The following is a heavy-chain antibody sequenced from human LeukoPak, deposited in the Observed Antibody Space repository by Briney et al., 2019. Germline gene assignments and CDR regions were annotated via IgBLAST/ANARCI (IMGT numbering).Heavy chain of an antibody. CDR3: GMSGDRVPLQDDVFDV. Sequence: GESLKISCKVSGYSFTSYCIGWVRQMPGKGLEWMGIIYPGDSGPTYSPSFQGQVTISVDKSTNTASLQWSSLQASETAMYYCGMSGDRVPLQDDVFDVWGQGTLVTVST. J-gene: IGHJ3*01. D-gene: IGHD1-26*01. CDR2: IYPGDSGP. V-gene: IGHV5-51*01. CDR1: GYSFTSYC.